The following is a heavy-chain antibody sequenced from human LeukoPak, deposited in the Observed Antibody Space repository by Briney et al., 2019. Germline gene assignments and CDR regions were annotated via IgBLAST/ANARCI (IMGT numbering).Heavy chain of an antibody. CDR1: GGSISSAGYY. J-gene: IGHJ4*02. D-gene: IGHD3-22*01. CDR2: IYYSGST. CDR3: ARAPYFYDSNGYPKPAYYFDY. V-gene: IGHV4-31*03. Sequence: SETLSLTCTVSGGSISSAGYYWSWIRQHPGKGLEWIGYIYYSGSTYYNPSLKSRVTISPDTSKNQFSLKLSSVTAADTAVYYCARAPYFYDSNGYPKPAYYFDYWGQGTLVTVSS.